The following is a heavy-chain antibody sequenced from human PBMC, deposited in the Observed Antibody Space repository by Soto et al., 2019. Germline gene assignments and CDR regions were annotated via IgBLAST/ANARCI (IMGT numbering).Heavy chain of an antibody. CDR2: IYYSGST. D-gene: IGHD3-3*01. CDR1: GGTVSSGDYC. J-gene: IGHJ6*02. Sequence: SETLSLTWTVSGGTVSSGDYCWSWNSKPPGKGLEWIGHIYYSGSTYYNPSLKSRLTISLDTSKNQFSLNLSAVTAADTAFYYCARVAGFWSGYGMDVWGQGTTVTVSS. V-gene: IGHV4-30-4*01. CDR3: ARVAGFWSGYGMDV.